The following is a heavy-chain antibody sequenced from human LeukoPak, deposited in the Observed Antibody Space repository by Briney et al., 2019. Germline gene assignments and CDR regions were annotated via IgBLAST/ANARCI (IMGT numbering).Heavy chain of an antibody. CDR2: INHSGST. D-gene: IGHD6-19*01. Sequence: SETLSLTCAVYGGSFSGYYWSWIRQPPGKGLEWIGEINHSGSTNYNPSLKSRVTISVDTSKNQFSLKLSSATAADTAVYYCARTLAVAGRGYFDYWGQGTLVTVSS. V-gene: IGHV4-34*01. CDR1: GGSFSGYY. J-gene: IGHJ4*02. CDR3: ARTLAVAGRGYFDY.